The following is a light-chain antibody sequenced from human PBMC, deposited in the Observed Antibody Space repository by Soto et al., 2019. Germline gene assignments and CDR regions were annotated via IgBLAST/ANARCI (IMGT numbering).Light chain of an antibody. CDR1: QSVSSSY. CDR2: GAS. CDR3: QQYGSSPRT. J-gene: IGKJ1*01. Sequence: IVLTHSPGTLSFSPGEIATLSFRASQSVSSSYLAWYQQKPGQAPRLLMFGASTRATGIPDRFSGSGSGTDFTLTISRLEPEDFAVYFCQQYGSSPRTFGQGTKVDIK. V-gene: IGKV3-20*01.